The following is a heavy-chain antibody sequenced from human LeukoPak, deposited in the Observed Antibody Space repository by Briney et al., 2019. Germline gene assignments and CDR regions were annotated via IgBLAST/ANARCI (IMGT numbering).Heavy chain of an antibody. J-gene: IGHJ5*02. CDR2: IYYSVST. CDR3: ARASEYCSSTSCYNWFDP. CDR1: GGSISSGGYY. V-gene: IGHV4-31*03. Sequence: PSQTLSLTCTVSGGSISSGGYYWSWIRQHPGKGLEWIGYIYYSVSTYYNPSLKSRVTISVDTSKNQFSLKLRSVTAADTAVYYCARASEYCSSTSCYNWFDPWGQGTLVTVSS. D-gene: IGHD2-2*01.